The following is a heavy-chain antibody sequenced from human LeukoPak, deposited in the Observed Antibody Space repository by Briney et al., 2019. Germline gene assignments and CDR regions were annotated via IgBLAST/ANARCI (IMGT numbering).Heavy chain of an antibody. Sequence: GGSLRLSCAASGFTFSTYGMHWVRQAPGKGLEWVAVVSNDGGKKDYADSVKGRFTISRDTSKNRLYLQMNTLRAEDTAVYYCARGHYYDTSGYYYLEYWGQGTLVTVSS. CDR1: GFTFSTYG. D-gene: IGHD3-22*01. CDR2: VSNDGGKK. J-gene: IGHJ4*02. CDR3: ARGHYYDTSGYYYLEY. V-gene: IGHV3-30*13.